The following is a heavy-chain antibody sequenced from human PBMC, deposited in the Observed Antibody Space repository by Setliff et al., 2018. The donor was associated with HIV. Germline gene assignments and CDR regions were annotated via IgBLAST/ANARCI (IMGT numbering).Heavy chain of an antibody. CDR1: GDSISSDFY. Sequence: SETLSLTCTVSGDSISSDFYWGWIRQPPGKGLEWIGSIYHSGNTYYMPSLQSRVTISVDMSKNQFSLNLNSVTAADTAVYYCARGEACGGGCHYAFELWGQGTMVTVAS. CDR2: IYHSGNT. CDR3: ARGEACGGGCHYAFEL. J-gene: IGHJ3*01. D-gene: IGHD2-21*02. V-gene: IGHV4-38-2*02.